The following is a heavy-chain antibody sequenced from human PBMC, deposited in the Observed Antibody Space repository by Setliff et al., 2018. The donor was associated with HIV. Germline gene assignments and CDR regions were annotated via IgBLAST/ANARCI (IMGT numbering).Heavy chain of an antibody. CDR1: GFSFSSYS. D-gene: IGHD3-9*01. Sequence: PGGSLRLSCAASGFSFSSYSMNWVRQAPGKGLEWVASISWNSSSTYIYNADSVKGRVIISRDNAKKSVYLQMNSLRVEDTAVYYCVREGWTLLRYVDWLLSYMDVWGKGTTVTVSS. J-gene: IGHJ6*03. CDR3: VREGWTLLRYVDWLLSYMDV. CDR2: ISWNSSSTYI. V-gene: IGHV3-21*01.